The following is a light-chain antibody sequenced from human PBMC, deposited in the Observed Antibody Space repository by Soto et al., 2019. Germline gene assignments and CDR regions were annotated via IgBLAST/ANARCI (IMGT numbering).Light chain of an antibody. CDR3: QQYGSSFT. Sequence: EIVLTQSPGTLSLSPGERATLSCRASQSVRSSYLAWYQQKPGQAPRLLIYGASSRATGIPDRFSGSGSGTYFTLTISRLEPEVFAVYYCQQYGSSFTFGPGTKVDIK. J-gene: IGKJ3*01. V-gene: IGKV3-20*01. CDR2: GAS. CDR1: QSVRSSY.